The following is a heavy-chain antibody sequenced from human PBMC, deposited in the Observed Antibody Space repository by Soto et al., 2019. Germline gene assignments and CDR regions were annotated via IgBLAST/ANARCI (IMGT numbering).Heavy chain of an antibody. V-gene: IGHV3-15*01. Sequence: EVQLVESGGGLVKPGGSLRLSCAASGFTFSTAWMSWVRQAPGKGLELVGRIKSKTDGGTTDYAAPVKGRFTISRDDSKNTLYLQMNSLKTEDTAVYYCTTDLDYYYGMDVWGQGTTVTVSS. CDR1: GFTFSTAW. CDR3: TTDLDYYYGMDV. J-gene: IGHJ6*02. CDR2: IKSKTDGGTT.